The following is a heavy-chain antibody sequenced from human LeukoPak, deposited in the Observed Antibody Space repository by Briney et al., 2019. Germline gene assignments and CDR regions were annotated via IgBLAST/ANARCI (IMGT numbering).Heavy chain of an antibody. D-gene: IGHD3-3*01. V-gene: IGHV4-39*01. J-gene: IGHJ4*02. Sequence: SETLSLTCTVSGGSISSSSHYWAWIRQSPGTGLEWIGSIYYSGSTYYNPSLKSRATISVDTSKNQISLKVSSVTAADSALYFCARQRTTGSASNLRVAQIDSWGQGTLVTVSS. CDR2: IYYSGST. CDR1: GGSISSSSHY. CDR3: ARQRTTGSASNLRVAQIDS.